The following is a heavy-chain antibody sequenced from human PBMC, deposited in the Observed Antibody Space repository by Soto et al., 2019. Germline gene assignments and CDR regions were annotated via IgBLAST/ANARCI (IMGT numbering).Heavy chain of an antibody. Sequence: SETLSLTCAVSGYSISSGYYWGWIRQPPGKGLEWIGSIYHSGSTYYNPSLKSRVTISVDTSKNQFSLKLSSVTAADTAVYYCASLSSIAAAGIYYWGQGTLVTVSS. CDR2: IYHSGST. V-gene: IGHV4-38-2*01. J-gene: IGHJ4*02. D-gene: IGHD6-13*01. CDR1: GYSISSGYY. CDR3: ASLSSIAAAGIYY.